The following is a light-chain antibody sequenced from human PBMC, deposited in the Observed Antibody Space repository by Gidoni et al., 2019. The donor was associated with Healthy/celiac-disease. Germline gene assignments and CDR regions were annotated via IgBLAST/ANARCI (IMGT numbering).Light chain of an antibody. CDR3: QQYGSSPYT. CDR1: QSVSSSY. CDR2: GAS. J-gene: IGKJ2*01. Sequence: ELVLTQSPGILSLSPEERATLSCSASQSVSSSYLAWYQHKPGQAPWLLIYGASSRTTGIPARCSGSGSGTDFTLTISRLEPEDFAVYYCQQYGSSPYTFXXXTKLEIK. V-gene: IGKV3-20*01.